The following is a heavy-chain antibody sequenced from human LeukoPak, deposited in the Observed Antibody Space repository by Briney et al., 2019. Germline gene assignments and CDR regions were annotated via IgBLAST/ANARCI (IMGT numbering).Heavy chain of an antibody. CDR3: ARVMYDFWSGYYSYYYYGMDV. J-gene: IGHJ6*02. D-gene: IGHD3-3*01. CDR1: GSTFSSYS. V-gene: IGHV3-21*01. Sequence: PGGSLRLSCAASGSTFSSYSMNWVRQAPGKGLEWVSSISSSSSYIYYADSVKGRFTISRDNAKNSLYLQMNSLRAEDTAVYYCARVMYDFWSGYYSYYYYGMDVWGQGTTVTVSS. CDR2: ISSSSSYI.